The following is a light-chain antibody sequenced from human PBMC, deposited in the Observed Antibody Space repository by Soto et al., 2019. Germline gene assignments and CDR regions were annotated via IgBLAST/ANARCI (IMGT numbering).Light chain of an antibody. CDR2: DVT. Sequence: QSVLTQPASVSGSPGQSIAISCTGTSRDVGGYNYVSWYQQHPGKAPKLMIFDVTGRPSGVSDRFSGSKSGNTASLTISGLQAEDEAHYYCSSYTSSSTLVFGGGTKLTVL. J-gene: IGLJ2*01. V-gene: IGLV2-14*01. CDR3: SSYTSSSTLV. CDR1: SRDVGGYNY.